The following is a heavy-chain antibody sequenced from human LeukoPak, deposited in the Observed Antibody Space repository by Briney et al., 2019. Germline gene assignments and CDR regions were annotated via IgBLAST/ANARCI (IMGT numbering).Heavy chain of an antibody. Sequence: PSETLSLTCTVSGATITSSYWNWFRQAPGKGLEWIGYMYYIRTTNYNPSLKSRITISGDTSKTQFSLKLSSVTAADTATYYCAIGQGVITWGGADVYDVWGQGTTVIVSS. J-gene: IGHJ3*01. V-gene: IGHV4-59*08. CDR1: GATITSSY. CDR2: MYYIRTT. D-gene: IGHD3-16*01. CDR3: AIGQGVITWGGADVYDV.